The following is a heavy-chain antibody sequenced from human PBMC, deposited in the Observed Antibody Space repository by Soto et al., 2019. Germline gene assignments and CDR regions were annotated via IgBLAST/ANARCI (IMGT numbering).Heavy chain of an antibody. D-gene: IGHD6-13*01. Sequence: EVQLVESGGGLVQPGGSLRLSCAASGFTFSSYWMSWVRQAPGKGLEWVANIKQDGSEKYYVDSVKGRFTISRDNAKNSLYLQMNSLRAEDTAVYYCAREVAQLVSPNYYMDVWGKGTTVTVSS. CDR3: AREVAQLVSPNYYMDV. CDR1: GFTFSSYW. CDR2: IKQDGSEK. V-gene: IGHV3-7*01. J-gene: IGHJ6*03.